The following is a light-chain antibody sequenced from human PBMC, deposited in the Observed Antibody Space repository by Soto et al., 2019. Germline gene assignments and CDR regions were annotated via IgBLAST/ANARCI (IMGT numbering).Light chain of an antibody. Sequence: EIVMTQSPATLSVSPGERATLSCRASQSVGRNLAWYQQKPGQAPRLLIYGASARATTIPDRFRGSGSGTERTLTISSLQSEDFAVYWCQQYDNWPATFGQGTKVEIK. V-gene: IGKV3-15*01. CDR3: QQYDNWPAT. CDR1: QSVGRN. CDR2: GAS. J-gene: IGKJ1*01.